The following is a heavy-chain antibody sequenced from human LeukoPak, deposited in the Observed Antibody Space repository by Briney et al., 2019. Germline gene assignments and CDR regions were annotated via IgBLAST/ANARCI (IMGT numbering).Heavy chain of an antibody. J-gene: IGHJ4*02. CDR3: ARGYSGSFYYFDY. Sequence: GGSLRLSCAASGFTFSSYWMSWVRQAPGKGLQWVANIKQDGREEYYVQSVKGRFTISRDNAKNSLYLQINSLRAEDTAVYYCARGYSGSFYYFDYWGQGTLVAVSS. D-gene: IGHD3-10*01. V-gene: IGHV3-7*04. CDR1: GFTFSSYW. CDR2: IKQDGREE.